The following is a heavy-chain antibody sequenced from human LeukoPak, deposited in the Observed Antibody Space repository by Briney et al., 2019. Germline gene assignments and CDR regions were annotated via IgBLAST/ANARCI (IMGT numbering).Heavy chain of an antibody. CDR1: GFIFSDYI. D-gene: IGHD3-16*01. J-gene: IGHJ3*02. Sequence: GGSLRLSCEASGFIFSDYIFDWVRQAPGRGLEWVGRIRRRSRSYTTEYAASVKGRFIISRDDSKNSMYLHMNSLRNEDTAVYYCSRDGGLTDDNAFDIWGQGTTVTVSS. V-gene: IGHV3-72*01. CDR3: SRDGGLTDDNAFDI. CDR2: IRRRSRSYTT.